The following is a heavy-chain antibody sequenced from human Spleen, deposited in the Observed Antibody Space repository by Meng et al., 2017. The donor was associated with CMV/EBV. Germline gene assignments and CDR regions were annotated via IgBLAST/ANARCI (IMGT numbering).Heavy chain of an antibody. J-gene: IGHJ3*02. Sequence: SISSNNWWYWVRQSPGKGLEWIGEIYHSGSTNYNPSLKSRVTISVDKSKNLLSLKLTSVTAADTAVYYCTRDLSVAAANTLHAFDIWGQGTMVTVSS. D-gene: IGHD6-25*01. CDR2: IYHSGST. V-gene: IGHV4-4*02. CDR1: SISSNNW. CDR3: TRDLSVAAANTLHAFDI.